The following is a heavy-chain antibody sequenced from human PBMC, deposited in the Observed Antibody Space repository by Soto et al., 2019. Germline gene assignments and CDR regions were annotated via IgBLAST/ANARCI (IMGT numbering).Heavy chain of an antibody. CDR3: ARAEYSAHDRGYFDY. CDR2: ISAYNGNT. V-gene: IGHV1-18*04. D-gene: IGHD5-12*01. J-gene: IGHJ4*02. CDR1: GSTLTDFG. Sequence: GTSVDVSCKSSGSTLTDFGIICVRHAPGQGLEWMGWISAYNGNTNYAQKLQGRVTMTTDTSTSTAYMEVRSLRFDDTAVYYCARAEYSAHDRGYFDYWGQGTLVTVSS.